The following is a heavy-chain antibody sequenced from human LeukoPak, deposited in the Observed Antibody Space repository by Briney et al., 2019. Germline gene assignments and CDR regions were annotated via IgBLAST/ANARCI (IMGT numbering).Heavy chain of an antibody. J-gene: IGHJ4*02. V-gene: IGHV3-30*02. Sequence: GGSLRLSCAASGFTFSDYSMHWVRRAPGKGLNWVAFIRYDGNNKYYADSLKRRFTTSRNNSKNMLYLEMNSLRTEDTAVYYCAKVRYCSGVNCYPDDNWGQGTLVTVSS. CDR1: GFTFSDYS. D-gene: IGHD2-15*01. CDR3: AKVRYCSGVNCYPDDN. CDR2: IRYDGNNK.